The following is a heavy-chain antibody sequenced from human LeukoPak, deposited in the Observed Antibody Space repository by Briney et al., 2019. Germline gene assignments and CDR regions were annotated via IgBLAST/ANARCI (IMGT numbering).Heavy chain of an antibody. J-gene: IGHJ4*02. V-gene: IGHV3-7*01. CDR2: IKEDGSEK. Sequence: GGSLRLSCAVCGFTFSSYWMNWLRQAPGKGLEWVASIKEDGSEKYYVDSVRGRFTISRDNAKTSLYLQMSTLRAEDTAMYYSTRDGSGSLFDYWGQGTLVTVSS. CDR3: TRDGSGSLFDY. CDR1: GFTFSSYW. D-gene: IGHD2-15*01.